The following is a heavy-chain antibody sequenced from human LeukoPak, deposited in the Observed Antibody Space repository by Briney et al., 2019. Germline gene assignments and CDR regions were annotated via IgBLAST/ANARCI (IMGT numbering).Heavy chain of an antibody. CDR2: IYTSGST. CDR1: GGSISSSSYY. V-gene: IGHV4-39*07. J-gene: IGHJ5*02. CDR3: ARDTVVFYYDYMRYNWFDP. Sequence: SETLSLTCTVSGGSISSSSYYWGWIRQPPGKGLEWIGRIYTSGSTNYNPSLKSRVTMSVDTSKNQFSLKLSSVTAADTAVYYCARDTVVFYYDYMRYNWFDPWGQGTLVTVSS. D-gene: IGHD3-22*01.